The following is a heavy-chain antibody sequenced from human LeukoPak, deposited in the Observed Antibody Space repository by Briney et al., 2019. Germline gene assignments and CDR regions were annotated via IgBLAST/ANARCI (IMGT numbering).Heavy chain of an antibody. CDR3: ARHDINGVNWFDP. J-gene: IGHJ5*02. V-gene: IGHV4-39*01. CDR2: IYYSGST. Sequence: SETLSLTCTASGGSISSSSYYWGWIRQPPGKGLEWIGSIYYSGSTYYNPSLKSRVTISLDTSKNQFSLRLTSVTAADTAVYYCARHDINGVNWFDPWGQGTLVTVSS. CDR1: GGSISSSSYY. D-gene: IGHD3-10*01.